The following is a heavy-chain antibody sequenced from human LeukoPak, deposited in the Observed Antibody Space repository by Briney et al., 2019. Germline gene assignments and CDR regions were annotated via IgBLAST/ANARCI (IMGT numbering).Heavy chain of an antibody. J-gene: IGHJ4*02. D-gene: IGHD1-26*01. CDR2: IEKDASRA. Sequence: GGSLRLSCGASGFTFSDFAMSWVRLAPGEGLEWVSGIEKDASRAYYADSVRGRFTVSRDNSKNTLYLQVGSLRVEGTALYYCAKQEGALIQNWCFVHWGLGTLVTVSS. CDR1: GFTFSDFA. V-gene: IGHV3-23*03. CDR3: AKQEGALIQNWCFVH.